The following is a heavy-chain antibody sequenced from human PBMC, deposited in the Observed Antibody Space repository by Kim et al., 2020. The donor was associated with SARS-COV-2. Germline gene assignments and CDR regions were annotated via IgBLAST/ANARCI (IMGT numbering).Heavy chain of an antibody. CDR3: ARELQGGFDP. J-gene: IGHJ5*02. D-gene: IGHD2-15*01. CDR2: ST. V-gene: IGHV1-46*01. Sequence: STSYAQKFQGRVTMTRDTSTSTVYMELSSLRSEDTAVYYCARELQGGFDPWGQGTLVTVSS.